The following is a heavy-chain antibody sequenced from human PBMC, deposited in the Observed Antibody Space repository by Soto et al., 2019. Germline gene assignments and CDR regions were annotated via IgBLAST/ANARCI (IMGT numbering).Heavy chain of an antibody. CDR3: AREVPGYSSGWYNLEYFQH. V-gene: IGHV3-7*01. CDR1: GFTFSSYW. J-gene: IGHJ1*01. CDR2: IKQDGSEK. Sequence: EVQLVESGGGLVQPGGSLRLSCAASGFTFSSYWMSWVRQAPGKGLEWVANIKQDGSEKCYVDSVKGRFTISRDNAKNSRYLQMNSLRAEDTAVYYCAREVPGYSSGWYNLEYFQHWGQGTLVTVSS. D-gene: IGHD6-19*01.